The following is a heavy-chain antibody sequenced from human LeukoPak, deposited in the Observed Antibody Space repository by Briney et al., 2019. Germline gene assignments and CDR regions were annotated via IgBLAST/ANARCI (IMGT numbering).Heavy chain of an antibody. J-gene: IGHJ3*02. V-gene: IGHV1-69*01. CDR1: GGTFSSCA. CDR3: AREEYYDRSGYYAFDI. Sequence: GASVKVSCKASGGTFSSCAISWVRQAPGQGLEWMGGIIPIFGTTNYAQKFQGRVTITADESTSTAYMELSSLRSEDTAVYYCAREEYYDRSGYYAFDIWGQGTMVTVSS. CDR2: IIPIFGTT. D-gene: IGHD3-22*01.